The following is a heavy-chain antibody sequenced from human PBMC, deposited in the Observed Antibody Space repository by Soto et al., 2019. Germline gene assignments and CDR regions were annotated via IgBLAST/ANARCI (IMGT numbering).Heavy chain of an antibody. D-gene: IGHD3-22*01. J-gene: IGHJ4*02. V-gene: IGHV3-30*18. Sequence: GGSLRLSCAASGFTFSSYGMHLVRQAPGKGLEWVAFISYDGSNKYYADSVKGRFTISRDNPKNTLYLQMNSLRAEDTAVYYCAKASSGYYPVDYWGQGTMVTVSS. CDR2: ISYDGSNK. CDR3: AKASSGYYPVDY. CDR1: GFTFSSYG.